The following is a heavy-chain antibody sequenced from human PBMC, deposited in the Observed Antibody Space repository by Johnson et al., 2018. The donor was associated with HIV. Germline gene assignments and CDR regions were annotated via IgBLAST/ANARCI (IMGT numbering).Heavy chain of an antibody. CDR3: AREQELIGERAFDI. J-gene: IGHJ3*02. V-gene: IGHV3-7*01. Sequence: VQLVESGGGVVQPGRSLRLSCAASGFTFITYAMHWVRQAPGKGLEWVANMNKDGSEKHFVDSVKGRFTISRDNAKNTLYLQMNSLRAEDTAVYYCAREQELIGERAFDIWGQGTMVTVSS. CDR1: GFTFITYA. D-gene: IGHD6-13*01. CDR2: MNKDGSEK.